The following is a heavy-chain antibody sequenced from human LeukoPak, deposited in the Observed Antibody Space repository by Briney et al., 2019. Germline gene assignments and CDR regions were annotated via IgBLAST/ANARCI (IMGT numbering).Heavy chain of an antibody. V-gene: IGHV1-69*04. CDR1: GGTFSSYA. Sequence: SVKVSCKASGGTFSSYAISWVRQAPGQGLEWMGRIIPILGIANYAQKFQGRVTITADKSTSTAYMELSSLRSEDTAVYYCARDNGYSSSWYADWGQGTLDTVSS. D-gene: IGHD6-13*01. J-gene: IGHJ4*02. CDR2: IIPILGIA. CDR3: ARDNGYSSSWYAD.